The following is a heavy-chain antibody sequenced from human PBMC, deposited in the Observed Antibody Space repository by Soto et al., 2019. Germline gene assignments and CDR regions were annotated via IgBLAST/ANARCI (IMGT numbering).Heavy chain of an antibody. Sequence: ESLKLSSKASGYGFTTYWIGWVRQMPGKGLEWMGIIYPGDSDTRYSPSFQGQVTISADKSISTAYLQWSGLKASDTAIYYCARRDSSSSGLDYWGQGTLVTVSS. CDR2: IYPGDSDT. CDR3: ARRDSSSSGLDY. V-gene: IGHV5-51*01. CDR1: GYGFTTYW. D-gene: IGHD6-6*01. J-gene: IGHJ4*02.